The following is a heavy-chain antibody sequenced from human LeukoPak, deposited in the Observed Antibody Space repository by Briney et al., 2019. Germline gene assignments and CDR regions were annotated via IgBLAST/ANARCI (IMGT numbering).Heavy chain of an antibody. V-gene: IGHV3-66*01. CDR2: IYSGGST. CDR1: GFTVSINY. D-gene: IGHD3-22*01. Sequence: GGSLRLSCAASGFTVSINYMSWVRQAPGRGLQWISVIYSGGSTYYADSVKGRFTISRDNSKNTVYLQMSNLRAEDTAVYYCARDGGSGYFFVWGQGTLVTVSS. CDR3: ARDGGSGYFFV. J-gene: IGHJ4*02.